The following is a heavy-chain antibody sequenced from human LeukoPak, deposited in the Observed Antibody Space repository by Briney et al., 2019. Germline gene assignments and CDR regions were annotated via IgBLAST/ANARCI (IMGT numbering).Heavy chain of an antibody. V-gene: IGHV3-74*01. CDR1: GVTVSGYW. CDR3: ARDPKYGDLDY. J-gene: IGHJ4*02. CDR2: INSDGSST. D-gene: IGHD4-17*01. Sequence: GGSLRLSCAAFGVTVSGYWMNWVRQAPGNGLVWVARINSDGSSTSHADSVKGRFTISRDNAKNTLYLQMNSLRVDDTAVYHCARDPKYGDLDYWGQGTLVTVSS.